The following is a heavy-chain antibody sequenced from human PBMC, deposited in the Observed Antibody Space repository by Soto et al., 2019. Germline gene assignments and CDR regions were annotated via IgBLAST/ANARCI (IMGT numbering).Heavy chain of an antibody. J-gene: IGHJ4*02. Sequence: PSETLSLTCAVYGGSFSGYYWSWIRQPPGKGLEWIGEINHSGSTNYNPSFKSRVTISVDTSKNQFSLKLSSVTAADTAVYYCARAWGGVPDYWGQGTLVTVSS. D-gene: IGHD3-16*01. CDR2: INHSGST. CDR3: ARAWGGVPDY. CDR1: GGSFSGYY. V-gene: IGHV4-34*01.